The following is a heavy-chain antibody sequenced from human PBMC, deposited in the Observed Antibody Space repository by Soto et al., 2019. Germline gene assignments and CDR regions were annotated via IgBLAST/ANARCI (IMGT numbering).Heavy chain of an antibody. CDR2: INHSGST. CDR3: ARVDGYCSSTSCQSRDY. D-gene: IGHD2-2*03. CDR1: GGSFSGYY. J-gene: IGHJ4*02. V-gene: IGHV4-34*01. Sequence: SETLSLTCAVYGGSFSGYYWSWIRQPPGKGLEWIGEINHSGSTNYNPSLKSRVTISVDTSKNQFSLKLSSVTAADTAVYYCARVDGYCSSTSCQSRDYWGQGTLVTVS.